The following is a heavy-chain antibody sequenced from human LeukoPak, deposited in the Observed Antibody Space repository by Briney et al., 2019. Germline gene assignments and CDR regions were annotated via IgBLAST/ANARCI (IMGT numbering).Heavy chain of an antibody. J-gene: IGHJ5*02. CDR1: GFTFNTYW. Sequence: PGGSLRLSCAASGFTFNTYWMSWVRQAPGKGLEWVAHIKQDGSEKYYVDSVKGRFTISRDNAKNSMYLQMNSLRAEDTAIYYCAKISDSSGFFFYGWFDAWGQGTLVSVSS. CDR3: AKISDSSGFFFYGWFDA. D-gene: IGHD3-22*01. V-gene: IGHV3-7*03. CDR2: IKQDGSEK.